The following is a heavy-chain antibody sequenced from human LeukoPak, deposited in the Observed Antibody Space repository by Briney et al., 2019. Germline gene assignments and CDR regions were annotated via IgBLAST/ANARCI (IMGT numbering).Heavy chain of an antibody. CDR3: ARGPPNWGYDY. CDR2: MSPNSGDS. J-gene: IGHJ4*02. CDR1: GYTFTSYD. Sequence: ASVKVSCKASGYTFTSYDFNWVRQATGQRPEWMGWMSPNSGDSGYAQKFQDRVTMTRNTSISTAYMELSSLRSDDTAVYYCARGPPNWGYDYWGPGTLVTVSS. D-gene: IGHD7-27*01. V-gene: IGHV1-8*01.